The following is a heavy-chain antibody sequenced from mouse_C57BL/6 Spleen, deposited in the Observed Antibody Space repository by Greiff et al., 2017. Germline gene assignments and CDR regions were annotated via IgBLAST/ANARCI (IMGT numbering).Heavy chain of an antibody. CDR3: ARTGFDY. D-gene: IGHD4-1*01. CDR1: GFTFSSYA. J-gene: IGHJ2*01. V-gene: IGHV5-4*03. CDR2: ISDGGSYT. Sequence: EVKLQESGGGLVKPGGSLKLSCAASGFTFSSYAMSWVRQTPEKRLEWVATISDGGSYTYYPDNVKGRFTISRDNAKNNLYLQMSHLKSEDTAMYYCARTGFDYWGQGTTLTVSS.